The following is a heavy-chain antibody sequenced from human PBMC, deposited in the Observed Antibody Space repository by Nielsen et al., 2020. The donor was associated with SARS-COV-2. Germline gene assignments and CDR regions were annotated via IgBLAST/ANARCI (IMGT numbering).Heavy chain of an antibody. Sequence: GESLKISCKGSGYSFSSYWIGWVRQMPGKGLEWMVIIFPGDSSTRFGPSFQGQVSISADKSISTAYLQWSSLKASDTAVYFCARQQDNGDYVDAFDIWGQGTMVTVSS. J-gene: IGHJ3*02. V-gene: IGHV5-51*01. CDR1: GYSFSSYW. CDR3: ARQQDNGDYVDAFDI. CDR2: IFPGDSST. D-gene: IGHD4-17*01.